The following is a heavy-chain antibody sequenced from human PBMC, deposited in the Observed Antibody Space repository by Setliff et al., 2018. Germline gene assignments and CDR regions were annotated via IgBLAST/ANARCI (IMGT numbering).Heavy chain of an antibody. CDR1: GGSISSGGFY. V-gene: IGHV4-61*09. Sequence: SETLSLTCSVSGGSISSGGFYWSWIRQSAGRGLEWIGHFHTGGATDYNLSLKSRVIISLDSSKNQFSMRLSSVTAADAAVYFCARESATIGEFPLYYFDKWGQGIPVTVS. CDR3: ARESATIGEFPLYYFDK. D-gene: IGHD3-10*01. J-gene: IGHJ4*02. CDR2: FHTGGAT.